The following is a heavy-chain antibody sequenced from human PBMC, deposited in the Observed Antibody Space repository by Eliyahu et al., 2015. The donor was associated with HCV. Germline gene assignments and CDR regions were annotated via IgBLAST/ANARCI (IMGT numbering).Heavy chain of an antibody. D-gene: IGHD1-1*01. CDR3: ATTSGDGVNAAFHI. CDR2: LSSDGSNT. CDR1: GFTFSHYT. Sequence: EVQLLESGGSLVQPGGSLXLSCAASGFTFSHYTMHWVRQAPGKGLEYVSSLSSDGSNTYYVNSVKGRFTTSRDNSKKMLYLQMGSLRPEDTAFYYCATTSGDGVNAAFHIWGQGTMVTVSS. V-gene: IGHV3-64*01. J-gene: IGHJ3*02.